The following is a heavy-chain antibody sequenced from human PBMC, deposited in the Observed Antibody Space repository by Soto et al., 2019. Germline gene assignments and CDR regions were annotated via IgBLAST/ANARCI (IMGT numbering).Heavy chain of an antibody. CDR2: TNAGNGNT. CDR3: ARDILFDY. CDR1: GYTFTTYA. V-gene: IGHV1-3*01. J-gene: IGHJ4*02. Sequence: ASVKVSCKASGYTFTTYAIHWVRQAPGQRLEWMGWTNAGNGNTKYSQKFQGRVTITRDTSASTAYMELSSLRSEDTAVYYCARDILFDYWGQGTLVTVSS. D-gene: IGHD2-15*01.